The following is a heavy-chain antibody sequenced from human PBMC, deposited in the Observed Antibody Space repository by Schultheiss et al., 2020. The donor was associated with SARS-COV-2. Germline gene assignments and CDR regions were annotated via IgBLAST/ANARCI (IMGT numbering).Heavy chain of an antibody. CDR1: GGTFSSYA. V-gene: IGHV1-69*04. J-gene: IGHJ6*02. CDR2: IIPILGIA. D-gene: IGHD3-22*01. Sequence: SVKVSCKASGGTFSSYAISWVRQAPGQGLEWMGRIIPILGIANYAQKFQGRVTITADESTSTAYMELSSLRSEDTAVYYCARVLGGYYDSSGYYYYYYGMDVWGQGTTVTVSS. CDR3: ARVLGGYYDSSGYYYYYYGMDV.